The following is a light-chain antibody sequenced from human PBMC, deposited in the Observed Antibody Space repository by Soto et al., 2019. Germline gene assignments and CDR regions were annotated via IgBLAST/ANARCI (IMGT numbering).Light chain of an antibody. CDR3: QQSYSTPSIT. Sequence: DIPMTQSPSSLSASVGDRVTITCRASQSISSYLSWFQQKPGKAPKLLIYAASTLQSAVPSRFSGSGSGTDFTLTISSLQPEDFATYYCQQSYSTPSITFGQGTRLEIK. CDR2: AAS. J-gene: IGKJ5*01. CDR1: QSISSY. V-gene: IGKV1-39*01.